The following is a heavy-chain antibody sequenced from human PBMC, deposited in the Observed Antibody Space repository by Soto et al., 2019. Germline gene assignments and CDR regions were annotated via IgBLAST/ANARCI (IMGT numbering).Heavy chain of an antibody. CDR3: ARAKGVVRGVKGYYYYGMDV. Sequence: ETLSLTCAVYGGSFSGYYWSWIRQPPGKGLEWIGEINHSGSTNYNPSLKSRVTISVDTSKNQFSLKLSSVTAADTAVYYCARAKGVVRGVKGYYYYGMDVWGQGTTVTVSS. J-gene: IGHJ6*02. V-gene: IGHV4-34*01. CDR1: GGSFSGYY. D-gene: IGHD3-10*01. CDR2: INHSGST.